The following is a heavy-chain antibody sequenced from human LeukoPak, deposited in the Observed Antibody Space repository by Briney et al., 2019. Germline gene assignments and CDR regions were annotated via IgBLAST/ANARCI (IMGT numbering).Heavy chain of an antibody. J-gene: IGHJ5*02. CDR3: ARVGIAAAGPGFAP. Sequence: SETLSLTCAVYGGSFSGYYWSWIRQPPGKGLEWIGEINHSGSTNYNPSLKSRVTISVDTSKNQFSLKLSSVTAADTAVYYCARVGIAAAGPGFAPWGQGTLVTVSS. CDR1: GGSFSGYY. D-gene: IGHD6-13*01. CDR2: INHSGST. V-gene: IGHV4-34*01.